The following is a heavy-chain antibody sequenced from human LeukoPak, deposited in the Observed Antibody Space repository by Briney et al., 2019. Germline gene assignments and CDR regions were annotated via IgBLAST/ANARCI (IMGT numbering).Heavy chain of an antibody. CDR2: IYYSGST. V-gene: IGHV4-39*07. J-gene: IGHJ5*02. CDR1: GGSISSSSYY. D-gene: IGHD2-15*01. Sequence: PAETLSLTCTVSGGSISSSSYYWGWHRQPPGKGLEGVGSIYYSGSTYYNPSLKSRVTISVDTSKNQFSLKLSSVTAADTAVYYCARDKGRSWFDPWGQGTLVTVSS. CDR3: ARDKGRSWFDP.